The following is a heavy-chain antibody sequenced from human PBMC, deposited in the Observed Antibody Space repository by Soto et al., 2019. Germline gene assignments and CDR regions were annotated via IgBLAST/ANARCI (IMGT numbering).Heavy chain of an antibody. CDR2: ISGSGGST. Sequence: PGGSLRLSCAASGVTFSSYAMSWVRQARGKGLEWVSAISGSGGSTYYADSVKGRFTISRDNSKNTLYLQMNSLRAEDTAVYYCAKDPTIFGVVTVRFDPWGQGTLVTVSS. J-gene: IGHJ5*02. CDR3: AKDPTIFGVVTVRFDP. D-gene: IGHD3-3*01. V-gene: IGHV3-23*01. CDR1: GVTFSSYA.